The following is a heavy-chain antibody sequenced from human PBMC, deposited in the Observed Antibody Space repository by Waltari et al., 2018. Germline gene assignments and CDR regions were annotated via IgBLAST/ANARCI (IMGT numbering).Heavy chain of an antibody. Sequence: QVQLQESGPGLVKPSQTLSLTCTVSGGSISSGSYYWSWIRQPAGKGLEWIGYIYTRGSTNNDPSLKSRVTISVDTSKNQFSLKLRSVTAADTAVYYCARDNAAAEGMDVWGQGTTVTVSS. CDR2: IYTRGST. D-gene: IGHD6-13*01. CDR3: ARDNAAAEGMDV. CDR1: GGSISSGSYY. V-gene: IGHV4-61*09. J-gene: IGHJ6*02.